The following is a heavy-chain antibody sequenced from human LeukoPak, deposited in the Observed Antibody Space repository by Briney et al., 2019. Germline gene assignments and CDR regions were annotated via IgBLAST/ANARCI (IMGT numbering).Heavy chain of an antibody. CDR1: GGSISSGGYY. CDR3: ARDRPGIAAYVPDDAFDI. V-gene: IGHV4-30-2*01. CDR2: IYHSGST. Sequence: SQTLSLTCTVSGGSISSGGYYWSWIRQPPGKGLEWIGYIYHSGSTYYNPSLKSRVTISVDTSKNQFSLKLSSVTAADTAMYYCARDRPGIAAYVPDDAFDIWGQGTMVTVSS. D-gene: IGHD6-13*01. J-gene: IGHJ3*02.